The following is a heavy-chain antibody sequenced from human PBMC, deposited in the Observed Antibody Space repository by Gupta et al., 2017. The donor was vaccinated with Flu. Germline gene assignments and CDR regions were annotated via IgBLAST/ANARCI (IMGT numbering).Heavy chain of an antibody. Sequence: QVRLQESGPGLVKPSETLSLTCTVSGVSINSDSYYWGWIRQPPGKGLEWIGNIYYSGSTSYYNPSLKSRVTISVDTSKSKFSLKLSSVTAADTAVYYCARLPPDAKLEWLESNWFDPWGQGTLVTVSS. J-gene: IGHJ5*02. CDR2: IYYSGSTS. CDR1: GVSINSDSYY. V-gene: IGHV4-39*01. CDR3: ARLPPDAKLEWLESNWFDP. D-gene: IGHD3-3*01.